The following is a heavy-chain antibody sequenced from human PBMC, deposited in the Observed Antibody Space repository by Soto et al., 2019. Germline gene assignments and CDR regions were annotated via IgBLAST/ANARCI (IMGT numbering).Heavy chain of an antibody. Sequence: PGGSLRLSCAASAFTFKNHWMHWVRQVPGKGPVWVSRINGDGSFTSYADAVKGRFTISRDNAKNTLSLQMNSLRAEDTAVYYCAKGIAAAAPYYYYGMDVWGQGTTVTVSS. CDR1: AFTFKNHW. V-gene: IGHV3-74*01. J-gene: IGHJ6*02. CDR2: INGDGSFT. CDR3: AKGIAAAAPYYYYGMDV. D-gene: IGHD6-13*01.